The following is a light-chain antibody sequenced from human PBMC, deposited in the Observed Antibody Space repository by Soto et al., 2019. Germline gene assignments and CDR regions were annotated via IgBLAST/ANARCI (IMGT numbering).Light chain of an antibody. CDR2: SSS. Sequence: DIQLTQSPSFLSASVGDRVTITCRASQDISSYLAWYQQRPGKVPRFLTHSSSTLQSGVPSRFSATGSVTTFTLTISSLQPEDIATYYCQQLNRFPRTFGQGTKVEV. CDR3: QQLNRFPRT. CDR1: QDISSY. V-gene: IGKV1-9*01. J-gene: IGKJ1*01.